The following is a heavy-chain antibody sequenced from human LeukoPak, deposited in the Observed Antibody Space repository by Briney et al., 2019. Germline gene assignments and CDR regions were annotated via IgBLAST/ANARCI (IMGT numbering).Heavy chain of an antibody. D-gene: IGHD6-13*01. Sequence: GASVKVSCKVSGYTLTELSMHWVRQAPGKGLEWMGGFDPEDGETIYAQKFQGRVTMTEDTSTDTAYMELSSLRSEDTAVYYCATSIAAAGPYYYYMDVWGKGTTVTVSS. CDR2: FDPEDGET. V-gene: IGHV1-24*01. CDR1: GYTLTELS. CDR3: ATSIAAAGPYYYYMDV. J-gene: IGHJ6*03.